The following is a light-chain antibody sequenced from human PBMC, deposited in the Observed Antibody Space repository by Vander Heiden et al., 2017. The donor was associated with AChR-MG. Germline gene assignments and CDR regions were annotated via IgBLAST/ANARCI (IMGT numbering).Light chain of an antibody. CDR3: SSYTSSSTDVV. J-gene: IGLJ2*01. V-gene: IGLV2-14*03. CDR1: SKDVGSYKY. Sequence: QSALTQPASVSGSPGQSLTISCTGTSKDVGSYKYVSWYQQHPGKAPKLMIYDVSNRPSVVTNRLSGSKSGNTASLTISGLQAEDEADYYCSSYTSSSTDVVFGGGTKLTVL. CDR2: DVS.